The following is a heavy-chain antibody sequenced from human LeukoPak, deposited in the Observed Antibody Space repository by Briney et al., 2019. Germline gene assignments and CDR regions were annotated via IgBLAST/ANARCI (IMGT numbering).Heavy chain of an antibody. D-gene: IGHD6-19*01. V-gene: IGHV3-21*01. CDR3: ARGGKIALAGTRSPQYFQH. Sequence: GGSLRLSCAASGFTFSSYSMNWVRQAPGKGLEWVSSISSSSSYIYYADSVKGRFTISRDNSKNTLYLQMNSLRAEDTAVYYCARGGKIALAGTRSPQYFQHWGQGTLVTVSS. J-gene: IGHJ1*01. CDR2: ISSSSSYI. CDR1: GFTFSSYS.